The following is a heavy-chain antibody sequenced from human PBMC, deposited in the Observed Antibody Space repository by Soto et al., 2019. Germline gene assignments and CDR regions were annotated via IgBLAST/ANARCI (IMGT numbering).Heavy chain of an antibody. J-gene: IGHJ5*02. Sequence: SGGSLRLYCTASGFAFSHYWMHWVRQAPGKGLMWVSRINGDGSATTYADSVKGRFTISRDNAKNTLYLQMNSLRAEDTAVYYCVRSDWFDPWGQGTLVTVSS. CDR3: VRSDWFDP. CDR1: GFAFSHYW. CDR2: INGDGSAT. V-gene: IGHV3-74*01.